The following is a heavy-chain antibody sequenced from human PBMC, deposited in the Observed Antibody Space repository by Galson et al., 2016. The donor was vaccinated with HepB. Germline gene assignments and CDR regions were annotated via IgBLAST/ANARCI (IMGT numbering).Heavy chain of an antibody. D-gene: IGHD5-24*01. Sequence: SVKVSCKASGYTFSNYYIKWVRQAPGQGLEWMGCISPDNGNTEHAQKFQGRVTMTTDTSATTAYMELRSLRSDDAAMYYCARSSWLQGEDYWGQGTLVTVSS. V-gene: IGHV1-18*01. CDR3: ARSSWLQGEDY. CDR2: ISPDNGNT. J-gene: IGHJ4*02. CDR1: GYTFSNYY.